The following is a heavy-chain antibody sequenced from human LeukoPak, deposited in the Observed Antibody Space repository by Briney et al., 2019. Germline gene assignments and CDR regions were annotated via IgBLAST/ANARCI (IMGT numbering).Heavy chain of an antibody. J-gene: IGHJ3*02. V-gene: IGHV3-74*01. CDR3: AQKRSMIQVVNDAFDI. D-gene: IGHD3-22*01. CDR2: INRDGSSP. Sequence: GGSLRLSCAASGFTFSTYWMHWVRHAPGKGLVWVSCINRDGSSPSYADSVKGRFTISRDNSKNKEYLQMNSLRAEDRAVYYCAQKRSMIQVVNDAFDIWGQETMVTVS. CDR1: GFTFSTYW.